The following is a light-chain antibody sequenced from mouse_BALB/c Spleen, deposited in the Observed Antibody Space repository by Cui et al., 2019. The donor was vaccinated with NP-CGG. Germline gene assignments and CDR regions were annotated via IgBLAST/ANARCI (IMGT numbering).Light chain of an antibody. CDR1: TGAVTTNNY. CDR2: GTN. J-gene: IGLJ1*01. V-gene: IGLV1*01. Sequence: QSVFTQESALTTSLGDTVTLPCHPSTGAVTTNNYANWVQEKPDHLFTGLIGGTNNRAPGVPARFSGSLIGDKAALTITGAQTEDEAIYFCALWYSNHWVFGGGTKLTVL. CDR3: ALWYSNHWV.